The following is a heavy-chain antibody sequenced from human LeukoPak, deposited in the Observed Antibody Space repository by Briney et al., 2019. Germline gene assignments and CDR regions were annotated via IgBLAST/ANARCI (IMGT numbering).Heavy chain of an antibody. CDR3: ARGDGVYVY. Sequence: GGSLRLSCAASGFTVSSNYMTWVRQAPGQGLEWVSVIYFGGTTYYADSVKGRFTISRENSKNTVYLQMNSLRVEDTAVYYCARGDGVYVYWGQGTLVTVSS. D-gene: IGHD5/OR15-5a*01. V-gene: IGHV3-53*01. CDR2: IYFGGTT. CDR1: GFTVSSNY. J-gene: IGHJ4*02.